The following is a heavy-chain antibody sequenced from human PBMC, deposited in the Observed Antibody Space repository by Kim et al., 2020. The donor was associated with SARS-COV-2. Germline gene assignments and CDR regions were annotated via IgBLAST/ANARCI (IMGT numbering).Heavy chain of an antibody. V-gene: IGHV3-23*01. Sequence: ADYVKGRFTISRDNSKNTLYLQMNSLRAEDTAVYYCAKGDGIAARRYFDYWGQGTLVTVSS. D-gene: IGHD6-6*01. J-gene: IGHJ4*02. CDR3: AKGDGIAARRYFDY.